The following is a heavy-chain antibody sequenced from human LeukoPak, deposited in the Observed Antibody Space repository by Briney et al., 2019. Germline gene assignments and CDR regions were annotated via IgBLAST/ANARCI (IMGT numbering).Heavy chain of an antibody. V-gene: IGHV4-59*01. D-gene: IGHD1-26*01. CDR2: IYYSGST. J-gene: IGHJ4*02. CDR3: PRVHQELRIDY. CDR1: GGSLSSYY. Sequence: PSETLSLTCTVSGGSLSSYYWSWLRQPPGKGLEWIGYIYYSGSTNYNPSLKSRVTISVDTSKNQFSLKLSSVTAADTAVYYCPRVHQELRIDYWGQGTLVTVSS.